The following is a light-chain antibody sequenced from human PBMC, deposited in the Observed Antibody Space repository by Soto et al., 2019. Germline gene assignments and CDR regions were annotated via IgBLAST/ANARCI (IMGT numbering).Light chain of an antibody. CDR2: EGS. CDR3: CSYAGSSTWV. CDR1: SSDVGSYNL. Sequence: QSLLTLPASVSGSPEQTITISCTGTSSDVGSYNLVSWYQQHPGKAPKLMIYEGSKRPSGVSNRFSGSKSGNTASLTISGLQAEDEADYYCCSYAGSSTWVFGGGTKVTVL. V-gene: IGLV2-23*01. J-gene: IGLJ3*02.